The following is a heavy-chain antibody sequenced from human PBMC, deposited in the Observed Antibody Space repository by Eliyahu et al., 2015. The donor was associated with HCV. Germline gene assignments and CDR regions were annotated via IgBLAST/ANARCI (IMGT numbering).Heavy chain of an antibody. Sequence: QVQLVQSGAXVKKPGSSVXXSCKXSGGTFSSYAISWVRQAXGXGLEWMGGIIPIFGTPNYAQKFQGRVTITADKSTSTAYMELTSLRSEDTAVYYCARGWLRLYYYYAMDVWGQGTTVTVSS. V-gene: IGHV1-69*06. CDR2: IIPIFGTP. CDR1: GGTFSSYA. J-gene: IGHJ6*02. D-gene: IGHD5-12*01. CDR3: ARGWLRLYYYYAMDV.